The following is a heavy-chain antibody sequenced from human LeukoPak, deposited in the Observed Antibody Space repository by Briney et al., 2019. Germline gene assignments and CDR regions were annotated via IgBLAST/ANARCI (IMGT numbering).Heavy chain of an antibody. CDR3: ARDNIWGATIDHGVY. CDR1: GYTFTSYY. V-gene: IGHV1-46*01. CDR2: INPSGGST. Sequence: ASVKVSCKASGYTFTSYYMHWVRQAPGQGLEWMGIINPSGGSTSYAQKFQGRVTMTTDTSTSTAYMELRSLRSDDTAVYYCARDNIWGATIDHGVYWGQGTLVTVSS. J-gene: IGHJ4*02. D-gene: IGHD5-12*01.